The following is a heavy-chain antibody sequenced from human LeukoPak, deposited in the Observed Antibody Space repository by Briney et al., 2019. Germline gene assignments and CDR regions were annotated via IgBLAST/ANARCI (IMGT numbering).Heavy chain of an antibody. CDR1: GFTFSSYE. CDR3: ARVNNDEVGWEYYFDY. CDR2: ISSGSNTI. D-gene: IGHD1/OR15-1a*01. Sequence: GGSLRLSCAASGFTFSSYEMSWVRQAPGKGLEWVSYISSGSNTIYYADSVKGRFTISRDNAKNSLYLQMNSLRAEDTAVYYCARVNNDEVGWEYYFDYWGQGTLVTVSS. J-gene: IGHJ4*02. V-gene: IGHV3-48*03.